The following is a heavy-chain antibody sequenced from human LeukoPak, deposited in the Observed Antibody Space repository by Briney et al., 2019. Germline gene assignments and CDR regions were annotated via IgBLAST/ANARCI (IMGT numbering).Heavy chain of an antibody. D-gene: IGHD3-10*01. CDR3: AKDREYYYGSGSYVY. Sequence: PGGSLRLSCAASGFTFDDYAMHWVRQAPGKGLEWVSGISWNSGSIGYADSVKGRFTISRDNAKNSLYLQMNSLRAEDTALYYCAKDREYYYGSGSYVYWGQGTLVTVSS. J-gene: IGHJ4*02. CDR1: GFTFDDYA. CDR2: ISWNSGSI. V-gene: IGHV3-9*01.